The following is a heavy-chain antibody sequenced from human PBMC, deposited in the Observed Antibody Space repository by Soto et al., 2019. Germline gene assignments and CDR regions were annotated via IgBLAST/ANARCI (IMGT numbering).Heavy chain of an antibody. CDR1: GFIFSSYW. D-gene: IGHD1-26*01. CDR3: ARGGGYGGRTFDY. V-gene: IGHV3-7*01. Sequence: EVQLVESGGGLVQPGGSLRLSCAASGFIFSSYWMSWVRQAPGEGLEWVANMKEDGSEKYYVDSVKGRFTSSRGNAKNSLYLQMDSLRAEDTATYYCARGGGYGGRTFDYWGQGTLVSVSS. J-gene: IGHJ4*02. CDR2: MKEDGSEK.